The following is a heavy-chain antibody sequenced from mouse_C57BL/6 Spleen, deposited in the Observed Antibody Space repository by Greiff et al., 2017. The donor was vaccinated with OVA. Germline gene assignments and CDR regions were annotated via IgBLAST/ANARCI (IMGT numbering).Heavy chain of an antibody. D-gene: IGHD1-1*01. Sequence: VQLQQSGAELVKPGASVKLSCTASGFNINDYYMHWVKQRTEQGLEWIGRIDPEDGDTKYAPKFQGKATITADTSSNTAYLQLSSLTSEDTAVYYCARSTTVVDFDYWGQGTTLTVSS. CDR1: GFNINDYY. CDR3: ARSTTVVDFDY. V-gene: IGHV14-2*01. J-gene: IGHJ2*01. CDR2: IDPEDGDT.